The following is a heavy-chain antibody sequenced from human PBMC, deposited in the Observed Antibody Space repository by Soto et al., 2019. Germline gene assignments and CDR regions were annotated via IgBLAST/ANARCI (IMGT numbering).Heavy chain of an antibody. J-gene: IGHJ6*02. CDR2: IRGYNGDT. CDR3: ATNGQPPYYYYGMDV. D-gene: IGHD2-8*01. V-gene: IGHV1-18*01. CDR1: GYTFTRYG. Sequence: QGQLVQSGAEVKKPGASVKVSCKASGYTFTRYGISWVRQAPGQGLEWMGWIRGYNGDTNYAQKFQGRVTMTVDTSTTTAFMERTSLTSDDRAVYYCATNGQPPYYYYGMDVWGQGTTVTVSS.